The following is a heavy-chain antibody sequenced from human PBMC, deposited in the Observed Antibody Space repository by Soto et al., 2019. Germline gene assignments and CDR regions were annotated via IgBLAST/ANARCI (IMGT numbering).Heavy chain of an antibody. CDR3: ARVEYYYYYYYMDV. D-gene: IGHD3-3*01. CDR2: IYHSGST. Sequence: QVQLQXXXXXXXXXXXXXSLTXAVSSGSISSSNWWSWVRQPPGKGLEWIGEIYHSGSTNYNPSLKSRVTISVDKSKNQFALKLSSVTAADTAVYYCARVEYYYYYYYMDVWGKGTTVTVSS. V-gene: IGHV4-4*02. J-gene: IGHJ6*03. CDR1: SGSISSSNW.